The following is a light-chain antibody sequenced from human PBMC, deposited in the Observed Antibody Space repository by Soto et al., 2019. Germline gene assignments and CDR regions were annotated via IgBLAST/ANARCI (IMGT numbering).Light chain of an antibody. CDR2: EVV. Sequence: QSALTQPPSASGSPGQSVTISCTGTKSDIGVSDFVSWYQHHPGKAPRLIIYEVVPRPSGVPDRFSGSKSGNTASMTVSGLQAADEADYFCKSYAGTNTYVFGSGTKVTV. V-gene: IGLV2-8*01. CDR1: KSDIGVSDF. CDR3: KSYAGTNTYV. J-gene: IGLJ1*01.